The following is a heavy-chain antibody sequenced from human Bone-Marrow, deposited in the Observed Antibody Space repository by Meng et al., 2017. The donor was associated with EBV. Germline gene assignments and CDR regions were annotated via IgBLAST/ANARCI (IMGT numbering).Heavy chain of an antibody. D-gene: IGHD5-24*01. Sequence: VPRGALGAEVKKPGSSVKVSCKASGGTFSSYAISWVRQAPGQGLEWMGGIIPIFGTANYAQKFQGRVTITADKSTSTAYMELSSLRSEDTAVYYCARDGSVEMASIWGQGTLVTVSS. CDR2: IIPIFGTA. CDR3: ARDGSVEMASI. V-gene: IGHV1-69*06. CDR1: GGTFSSYA. J-gene: IGHJ4*02.